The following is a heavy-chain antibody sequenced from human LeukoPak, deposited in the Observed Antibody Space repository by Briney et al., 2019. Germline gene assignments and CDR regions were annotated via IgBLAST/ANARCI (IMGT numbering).Heavy chain of an antibody. Sequence: GESLKISCKGSGYSFTSYWISWVRQMPGKGLVWMVIIYPGDSDTRYSPSFQGQVTISADKSISTAYLQWSSLKASDAAMYYCARLGVLGYCSSTSCPGTYYFDYWGQGTLVTVSS. CDR2: IYPGDSDT. D-gene: IGHD2-2*01. CDR3: ARLGVLGYCSSTSCPGTYYFDY. CDR1: GYSFTSYW. V-gene: IGHV5-51*01. J-gene: IGHJ4*02.